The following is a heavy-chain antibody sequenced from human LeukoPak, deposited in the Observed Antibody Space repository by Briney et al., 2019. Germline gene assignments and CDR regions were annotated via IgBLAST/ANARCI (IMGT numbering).Heavy chain of an antibody. CDR3: AEAPDIIVVGYFDY. CDR2: ISGSGSST. CDR1: GFTFSNYA. D-gene: IGHD2-2*01. V-gene: IGHV3-23*01. J-gene: IGHJ4*02. Sequence: GGSLRLSCAASGFTFSNYAMSWVRQAPGKGLEWVSAISGSGSSTYYADSVKGRFTISRDNSKNTLYLQMNSLGAEDTAVYYCAEAPDIIVVGYFDYWGQGTLVTVSS.